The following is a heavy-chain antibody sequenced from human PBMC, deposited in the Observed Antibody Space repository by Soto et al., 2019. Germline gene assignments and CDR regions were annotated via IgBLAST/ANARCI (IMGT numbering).Heavy chain of an antibody. CDR2: IIPIFGTA. V-gene: IGHV1-69*01. CDR3: ARVMDTAMVSAYYYYGMDV. Sequence: QVQLVQSGAEVKKPGSSVKVSCKASGGTFSSYAISWVRQAPGQGLEWMGGIIPIFGTAKYAQKFQGRVTITADESTSTAYMELSSLRSEDTAVYYCARVMDTAMVSAYYYYGMDVWGQGTTVTVSS. J-gene: IGHJ6*02. D-gene: IGHD5-18*01. CDR1: GGTFSSYA.